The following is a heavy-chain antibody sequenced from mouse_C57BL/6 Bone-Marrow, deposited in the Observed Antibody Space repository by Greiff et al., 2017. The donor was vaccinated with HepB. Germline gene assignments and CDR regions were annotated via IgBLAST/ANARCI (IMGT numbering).Heavy chain of an antibody. CDR1: GYTFTSYW. J-gene: IGHJ3*01. Sequence: QVQLQQPGAELVMPGASVKLSCKASGYTFTSYWMHWVKQRPGQGLEWIGEIDPSDSYTNYNQKFKGKSTLTVDKSSSTAYMQRSSLTSEDSAVYYCAREVYYDYDGFAYWGQGTLVTVSA. CDR2: IDPSDSYT. CDR3: AREVYYDYDGFAY. V-gene: IGHV1-69*01. D-gene: IGHD2-4*01.